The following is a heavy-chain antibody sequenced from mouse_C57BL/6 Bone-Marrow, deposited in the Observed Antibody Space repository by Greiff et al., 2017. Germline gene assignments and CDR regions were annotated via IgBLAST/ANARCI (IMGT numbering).Heavy chain of an antibody. CDR2: IDPSDSYT. V-gene: IGHV1-50*01. J-gene: IGHJ2*01. D-gene: IGHD2-2*01. CDR1: GYTFTSYW. CDR3: ASYGYEEDY. Sequence: VQLQQPGAELVKPGASVKLSCKASGYTFTSYWMQWVKQRPGQGLEWIGEIDPSDSYTNYNQKFNGKATLTVDTSSSTAYMQLSSLTSEDSAVYYCASYGYEEDYGGQGTTLTVSS.